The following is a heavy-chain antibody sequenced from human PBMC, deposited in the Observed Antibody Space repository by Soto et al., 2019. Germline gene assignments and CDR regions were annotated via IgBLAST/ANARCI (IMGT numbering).Heavy chain of an antibody. Sequence: QVQLVQSGAEVKKPGSSVRVSCEASGGTFSSYSVSWVRQAPGQGLEWLGGIIPKSRAANYAQKFRGRVTITADRSTTTTYMELRSLRSDDTAVYYCARDDFGVALFYYHGMDVWGQGTTVIVSS. CDR2: IIPKSRAA. CDR3: ARDDFGVALFYYHGMDV. CDR1: GGTFSSYS. J-gene: IGHJ6*02. D-gene: IGHD3-3*01. V-gene: IGHV1-69*06.